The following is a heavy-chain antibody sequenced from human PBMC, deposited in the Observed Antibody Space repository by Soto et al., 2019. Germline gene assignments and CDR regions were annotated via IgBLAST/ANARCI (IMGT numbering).Heavy chain of an antibody. CDR2: IYNGGST. V-gene: IGHV3-66*01. CDR3: ARGRIPTGMDV. Sequence: EVQLVESGGGLVQPGGSLRLSCAASGFTVSSNYMSWVRQAPGKGLEWVSVIYNGGSTYYAASVKGRFTISRDNSKNTLYLQMSSLRAEDTAVYYCARGRIPTGMDVWGQGTTVTVSS. CDR1: GFTVSSNY. J-gene: IGHJ6*02.